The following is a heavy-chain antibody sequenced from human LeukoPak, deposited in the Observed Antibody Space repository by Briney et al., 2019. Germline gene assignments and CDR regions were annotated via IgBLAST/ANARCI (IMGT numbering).Heavy chain of an antibody. CDR2: KSINGSDR. J-gene: IGHJ4*02. CDR1: GFSFARCA. Sequence: HGRSPRPSCAASGFSFARCAMHSVRHAPHKGRERGAGKSINGSDRYRADSVKGRLTISRDNSKTTLYLQMNSLRPEDTAVYYCATDSPTKYCSSTSCYRVDFDYWGQGTLVTVSS. CDR3: ATDSPTKYCSSTSCYRVDFDY. D-gene: IGHD2-2*01. V-gene: IGHV3-30-3*01.